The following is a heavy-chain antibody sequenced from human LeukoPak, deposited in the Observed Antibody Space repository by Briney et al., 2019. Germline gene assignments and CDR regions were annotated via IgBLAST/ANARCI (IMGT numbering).Heavy chain of an antibody. J-gene: IGHJ4*02. CDR3: TRDWGEIDCSSTSCYLDY. V-gene: IGHV3-49*04. Sequence: GGSLRLSCTASGFTFGDYAMSWVRQAPGKGLEWVGFIRSKAYGGTTEYAASVKGRFTISRDDSKSIAYLQMNSLKTEDTAVYYCTRDWGEIDCSSTSCYLDYWGQGTLVTVSS. D-gene: IGHD2-2*01. CDR1: GFTFGDYA. CDR2: IRSKAYGGTT.